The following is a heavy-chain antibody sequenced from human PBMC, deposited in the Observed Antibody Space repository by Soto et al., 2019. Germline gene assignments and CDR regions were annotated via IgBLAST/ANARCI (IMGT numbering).Heavy chain of an antibody. D-gene: IGHD2-21*02. CDR1: GFSFTNFA. V-gene: IGHV3-23*01. CDR2: IGASGDIT. CDR3: AKDDFTDRGDDYFDY. J-gene: IGHJ4*02. Sequence: PGVSLSLSCAASGFSFTNFAMSWVRHAPGKGLEWVAGIGASGDITWYADSVKGRLSISRDNSKNTLYLQLNSLRFEDTAVYYCAKDDFTDRGDDYFDYWGPGTLVTVSS.